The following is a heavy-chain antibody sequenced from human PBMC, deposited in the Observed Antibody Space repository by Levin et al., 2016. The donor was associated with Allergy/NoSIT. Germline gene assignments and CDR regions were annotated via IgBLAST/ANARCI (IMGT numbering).Heavy chain of an antibody. CDR2: IIPIFGTA. J-gene: IGHJ4*02. Sequence: WVRQAPGQGLEWMGGIIPIFGTANYAQKFQGRVTITADKSTSTAYMELSSLRSEDTAVYYCARGREWLQFGFFDYWGQGTLVTVSS. D-gene: IGHD5-24*01. CDR3: ARGREWLQFGFFDY. V-gene: IGHV1-69*06.